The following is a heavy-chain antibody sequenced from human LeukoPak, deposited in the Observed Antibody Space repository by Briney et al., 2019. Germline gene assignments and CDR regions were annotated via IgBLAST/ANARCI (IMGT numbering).Heavy chain of an antibody. Sequence: AGGSLRLSCAASGFTFSSYAMSWVRQAPGKGLEWVSAISGSGGSTYHADSVKGRSTISRDNSKNTLYLQMNSLRAEDTAVYYCAKDSLYYDFWSGYYYYWGQGTLVTVSS. J-gene: IGHJ4*02. CDR2: ISGSGGST. CDR3: AKDSLYYDFWSGYYYY. V-gene: IGHV3-23*01. D-gene: IGHD3-3*01. CDR1: GFTFSSYA.